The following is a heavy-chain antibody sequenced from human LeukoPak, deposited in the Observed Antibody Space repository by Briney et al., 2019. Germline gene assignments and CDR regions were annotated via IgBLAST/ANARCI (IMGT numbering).Heavy chain of an antibody. V-gene: IGHV1-69*01. CDR3: AVDIVVVPAAQASFFQH. Sequence: SVKVPCKASGGTFSSYAISWVRQAPGQGLEWMGGIIPIFGTANYAQKFQGRVTITADESTSTAYMELSSLRSEDTAVYYCAVDIVVVPAAQASFFQHWGQGTLVTVSS. CDR2: IIPIFGTA. CDR1: GGTFSSYA. J-gene: IGHJ1*01. D-gene: IGHD2-2*03.